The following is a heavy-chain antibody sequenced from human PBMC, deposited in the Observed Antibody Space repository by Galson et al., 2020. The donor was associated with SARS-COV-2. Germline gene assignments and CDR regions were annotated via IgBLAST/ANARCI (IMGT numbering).Heavy chain of an antibody. CDR3: AGDRYFDWLGTGYYYYGMDV. Sequence: ASVKVSCKASGYTFTSYGISRVRQAPGQGLEWMGWISAYNGNTNYAQKPQSSVTMTTDTSTSTAYMELRSLRSDDTAVYYCAGDRYFDWLGTGYYYYGMDVWGQGTTVTVSS. D-gene: IGHD3-9*01. CDR2: ISAYNGNT. CDR1: GYTFTSYG. J-gene: IGHJ6*02. V-gene: IGHV1-18*04.